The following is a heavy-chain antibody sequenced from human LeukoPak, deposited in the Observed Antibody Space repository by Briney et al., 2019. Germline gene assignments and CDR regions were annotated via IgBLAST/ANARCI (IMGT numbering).Heavy chain of an antibody. CDR2: ISVASNT. V-gene: IGHV3-23*01. CDR1: GLAFSSYA. Sequence: TGGSLRLSCAASGLAFSSYAMSWVGQAPGKGLEWVSTISVASNTFYADSVKGRFTISRDNSRNTVYLQMTSLRADDTAVYYCADYGVSGVRNNFYWGQGTLVTVSS. CDR3: ADYGVSGVRNNFY. J-gene: IGHJ4*02. D-gene: IGHD3-3*01.